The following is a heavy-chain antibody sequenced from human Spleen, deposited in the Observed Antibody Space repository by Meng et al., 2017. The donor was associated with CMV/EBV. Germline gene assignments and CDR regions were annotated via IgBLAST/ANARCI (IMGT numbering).Heavy chain of an antibody. CDR1: GASMSSHSDY. V-gene: IGHV4-39*07. J-gene: IGHJ5*01. CDR3: ARDRSWQFHSWSGYSLFDS. CDR2: MYHTGNT. Sequence: QVQLQESGPGLVKPPETLSLTCTVSGASMSSHSDYWGWIRQTPGKGLEWIGSMYHTGNTYYNPSLRSRVSISIDTSKSQFSLKLTSVTAADTAVFYCARDRSWQFHSWSGYSLFDSWGPGILVTVSS. D-gene: IGHD3-3*02.